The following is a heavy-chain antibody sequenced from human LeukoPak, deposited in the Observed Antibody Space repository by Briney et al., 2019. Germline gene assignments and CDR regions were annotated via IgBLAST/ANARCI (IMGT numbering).Heavy chain of an antibody. D-gene: IGHD3-22*01. CDR2: IYTSGST. J-gene: IGHJ4*02. CDR3: AGTMKSNYRLDY. V-gene: IGHV4-4*07. CDR1: GGSISSYY. Sequence: SETLSLTCTVSGGSISSYYWSWIRQPAGKGLEWIGRIYTSGSTNYNPSLKGRVTMSVDTSKNQFSLKLSSVTAADTAVYYCAGTMKSNYRLDYWGQGTLVTVSS.